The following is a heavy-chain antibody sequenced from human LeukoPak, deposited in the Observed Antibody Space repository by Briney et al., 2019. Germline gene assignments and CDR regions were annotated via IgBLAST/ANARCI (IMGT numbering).Heavy chain of an antibody. J-gene: IGHJ4*02. D-gene: IGHD5-12*01. CDR2: IYYSGST. V-gene: IGHV4-59*01. CDR3: AGDRSEGGYEFDY. CDR1: AGSLRSYY. Sequence: SESLSLTCLVSAGSLRSYYWSWIRPPPGRGRGWIGYIYYSGSTNYNPPLKSRVAISVDATKTRFSLKLSSVTAADTAVYYSAGDRSEGGYEFDYWGQGTLVTVSS.